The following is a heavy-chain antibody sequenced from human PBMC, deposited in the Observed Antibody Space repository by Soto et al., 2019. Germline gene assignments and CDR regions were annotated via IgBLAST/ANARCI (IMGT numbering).Heavy chain of an antibody. V-gene: IGHV2-5*02. CDR1: GFSLSTSGVG. CDR2: IYWDDDK. D-gene: IGHD5-18*01. Sequence: QITLKESGPTLVKPTQNLTLTCTFSGFSLSTSGVGVGWIRQPPGEALEWLALIYWDDDKRYSPSLKTRLTITKDTSKNQVILTMTNMDPVDTAIYYCAYSGVGVGGYGYGCFYYWGQGTMVTVSS. CDR3: AYSGVGVGGYGYGCFYY. J-gene: IGHJ4*02.